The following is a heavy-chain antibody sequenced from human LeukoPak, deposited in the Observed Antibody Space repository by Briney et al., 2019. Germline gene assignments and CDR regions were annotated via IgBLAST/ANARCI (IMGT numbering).Heavy chain of an antibody. CDR3: AREGSGWYGHYFDY. D-gene: IGHD6-19*01. V-gene: IGHV1-69*04. CDR1: GGTFSSYA. CDR2: IIPILGIA. J-gene: IGHJ4*02. Sequence: ASVKVSCKASGGTFSSYAISWVRQAPGQGLEWMGRIIPILGIANYAQKFQGRVTITADKSTSTAYMELSSLRSEDTAVYYCAREGSGWYGHYFDYWGQGTLVTVSS.